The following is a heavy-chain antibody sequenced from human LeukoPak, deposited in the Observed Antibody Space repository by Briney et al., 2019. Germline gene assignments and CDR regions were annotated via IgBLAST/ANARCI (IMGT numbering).Heavy chain of an antibody. CDR3: ARERGDFWSGYSWFPFDY. CDR2: IYTSGST. D-gene: IGHD3-3*01. V-gene: IGHV4-4*07. Sequence: SETLSLTCTVSGGSISSYYWSWIRQPAGKGLEWIGRIYTSGSTNYNPSLKSRVTMSVDTSKNQFSLKLSSVTAADMAVYYCARERGDFWSGYSWFPFDYWGQGTLVTVSS. J-gene: IGHJ4*02. CDR1: GGSISSYY.